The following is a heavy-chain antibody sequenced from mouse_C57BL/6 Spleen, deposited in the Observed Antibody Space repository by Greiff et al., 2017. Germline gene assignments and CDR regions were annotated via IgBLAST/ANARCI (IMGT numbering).Heavy chain of an antibody. CDR1: GYTFTSYW. CDR3: ARFGYDWYFDV. V-gene: IGHV1-64*01. Sequence: VQLQQPGAELVKPGASVKLSCKASGYTFTSYWMHWVKQRPGQGLEWIGMIHPNSGSTNYNEKFKSKATLTVDKSSSTAYMQLSSLTSEDSAVYYCARFGYDWYFDVWGTGTTVTVSS. J-gene: IGHJ1*03. D-gene: IGHD2-2*01. CDR2: IHPNSGST.